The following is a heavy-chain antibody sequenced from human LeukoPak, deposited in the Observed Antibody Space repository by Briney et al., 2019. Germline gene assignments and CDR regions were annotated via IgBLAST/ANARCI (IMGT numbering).Heavy chain of an antibody. Sequence: GASVKVSCKASGGTFSSYAISWVRQAPGQGLEWVGGIIPIFGTANYAQKFQGRVTITTDESTSTAYMELSSLRSEDTAVYYCARVSRVGSYPDYYFDYWGQGTLVTVSS. CDR2: IIPIFGTA. D-gene: IGHD1-26*01. J-gene: IGHJ4*02. CDR1: GGTFSSYA. V-gene: IGHV1-69*05. CDR3: ARVSRVGSYPDYYFDY.